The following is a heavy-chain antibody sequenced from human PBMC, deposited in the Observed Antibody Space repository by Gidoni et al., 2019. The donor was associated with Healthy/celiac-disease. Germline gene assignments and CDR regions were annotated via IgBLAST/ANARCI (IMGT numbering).Heavy chain of an antibody. Sequence: FTFSSHGRHWARQAPGKGLGWVAVISYDGINQYYADSVEGRFTISRDNSKNTLYLQMNSLRAEDTAVYYCAKDGKDYDFWSRPFYYYYGMDVWGQGTTVTVSS. CDR1: FTFSSHG. J-gene: IGHJ6*02. D-gene: IGHD3-3*01. CDR3: AKDGKDYDFWSRPFYYYYGMDV. V-gene: IGHV3-30*18. CDR2: ISYDGINQ.